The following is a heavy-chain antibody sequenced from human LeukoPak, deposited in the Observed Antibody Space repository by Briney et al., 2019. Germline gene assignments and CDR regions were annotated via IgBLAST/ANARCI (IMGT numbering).Heavy chain of an antibody. CDR3: ARSRYNWNYYMNWFDP. CDR2: IYYSGST. Sequence: KPSETLSLTCTVSGGSISSYYWSWIRQPPGMGLEWIGYIYYSGSTNYNPSLKSRVTISVDTSKIRFSLKLSSVTAADTAVYYCARSRYNWNYYMNWFDPWGQGTLVTVSS. J-gene: IGHJ5*02. D-gene: IGHD1-7*01. V-gene: IGHV4-59*01. CDR1: GGSISSYY.